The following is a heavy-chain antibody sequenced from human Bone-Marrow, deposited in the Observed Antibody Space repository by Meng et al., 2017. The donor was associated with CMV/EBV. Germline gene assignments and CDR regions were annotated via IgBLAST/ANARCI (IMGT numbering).Heavy chain of an antibody. D-gene: IGHD3-3*01. CDR2: INPSGGST. CDR3: AIPTYDFWSGYSSFDY. J-gene: IGHJ4*02. V-gene: IGHV1-46*01. Sequence: ASVKVSCKASGYTFTSYYMHWVRQAPGQGLEWMGIINPSGGSTSYAQKFQGRVTMTRDTSTSTVYMELSSLRSEDTAVYYCAIPTYDFWSGYSSFDYWGQGTLASVFS. CDR1: GYTFTSYY.